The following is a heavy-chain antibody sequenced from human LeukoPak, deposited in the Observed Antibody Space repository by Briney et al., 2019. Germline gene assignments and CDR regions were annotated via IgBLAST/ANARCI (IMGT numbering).Heavy chain of an antibody. CDR1: GGSISSYY. V-gene: IGHV4-4*07. Sequence: SETLSLTCTLSGGSISSYYWSWIRQPAGKGLEWIGRIYTSGSTNYNPSLKSRVTMSVDTSKNQFSLKLSSVTAADTAVYYCARSGDSSGWFYGGYDYWGQGTLVTVSS. CDR2: IYTSGST. CDR3: ARSGDSSGWFYGGYDY. J-gene: IGHJ4*02. D-gene: IGHD6-19*01.